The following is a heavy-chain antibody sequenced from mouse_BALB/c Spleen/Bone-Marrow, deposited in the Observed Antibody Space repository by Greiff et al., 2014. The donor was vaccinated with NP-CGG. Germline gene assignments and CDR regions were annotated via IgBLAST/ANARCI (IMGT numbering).Heavy chain of an antibody. D-gene: IGHD1-1*01. CDR1: GYSFTGYY. CDR2: INPYNGAT. CDR3: ARYYYGSSYFDY. V-gene: IGHV1-31*01. Sequence: EVQLQKSGPELVKPGASVKISRKASGYSFTGYYMHWVKQSHVKSLEWIGRINPYNGATRYNQNFKDKASVIVDKSSSTAYMELHSLTSEDSAVYYCARYYYGSSYFDYWGQGTTLTVSS. J-gene: IGHJ2*01.